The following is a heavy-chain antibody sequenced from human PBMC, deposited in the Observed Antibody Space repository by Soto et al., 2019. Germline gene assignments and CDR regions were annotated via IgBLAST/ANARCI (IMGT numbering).Heavy chain of an antibody. Sequence: PSQTLSLTCAISGDSVSTNSAIWDWIRQSPSRGLEWLGRTYYRSKWDYDYAASVKGRINVNPDTSNNQVSLHLDSVTPDDTAVYYCARLIGNSWLDSWGQGTLVTVSS. D-gene: IGHD2-8*01. CDR1: GDSVSTNSAI. CDR2: TYYRSKWDY. CDR3: ARLIGNSWLDS. V-gene: IGHV6-1*01. J-gene: IGHJ5*01.